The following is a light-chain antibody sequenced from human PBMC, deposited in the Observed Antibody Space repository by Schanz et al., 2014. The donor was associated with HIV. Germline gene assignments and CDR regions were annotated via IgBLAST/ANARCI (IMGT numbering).Light chain of an antibody. CDR2: DAS. Sequence: EIVLTQSPATLSLSPGERATLSCRASQSVSSYLAWYQQKSGQAPRLLIYDASNRASGIPARFSGSGSGTEFTLTISSLQSEDFAVYYCQQYYDWKTFGQGTKVEIK. V-gene: IGKV3D-15*01. CDR1: QSVSSY. CDR3: QQYYDWKT. J-gene: IGKJ1*01.